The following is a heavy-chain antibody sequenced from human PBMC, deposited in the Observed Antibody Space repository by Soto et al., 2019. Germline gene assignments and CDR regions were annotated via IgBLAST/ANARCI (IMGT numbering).Heavy chain of an antibody. V-gene: IGHV4-59*01. J-gene: IGHJ4*02. D-gene: IGHD3-22*01. CDR2: MFSRGST. CDR1: GDSIGSYH. CDR3: ARTGYYYDSSGGFDY. Sequence: PSETLSLTCTVSGDSIGSYHWSWVRQPPGKGLEWIGFMFSRGSTNYNPSLKSRVTISVDTSKNQFSLKLSSVTAADTAVYYCARTGYYYDSSGGFDYWGQGTLVTVSS.